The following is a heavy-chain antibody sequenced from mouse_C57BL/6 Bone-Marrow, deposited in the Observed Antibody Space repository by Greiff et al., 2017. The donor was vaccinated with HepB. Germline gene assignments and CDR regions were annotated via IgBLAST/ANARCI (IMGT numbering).Heavy chain of an antibody. J-gene: IGHJ3*01. CDR1: GYTFTSYG. Sequence: QVQLKESGAELARPGASVKLSCKASGYTFTSYGISWVQQRTGQGLAWIGELYPRSGNTYYNAKFKGKATLTADKSSSTAYMELRSLTSEDSAVYFGARGTTGAYWGQGTLVTVSA. CDR2: LYPRSGNT. D-gene: IGHD2-14*01. V-gene: IGHV1-81*01. CDR3: ARGTTGAY.